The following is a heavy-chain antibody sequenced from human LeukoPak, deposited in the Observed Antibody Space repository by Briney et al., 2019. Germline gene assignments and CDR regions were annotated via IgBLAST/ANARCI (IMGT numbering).Heavy chain of an antibody. CDR3: AKTWYTDSEDY. CDR2: ISDGAGTP. J-gene: IGHJ4*02. Sequence: GGSLRLSCAASGFAFRGYTMSWVRQAPGKGLECVSGISDGAGTPYYADSVKGRFTTSRDNSKNTLYLQINSLRAEDTAIYYCAKTWYTDSEDYWSQGTLVIVSS. D-gene: IGHD1-14*01. V-gene: IGHV3-23*01. CDR1: GFAFRGYT.